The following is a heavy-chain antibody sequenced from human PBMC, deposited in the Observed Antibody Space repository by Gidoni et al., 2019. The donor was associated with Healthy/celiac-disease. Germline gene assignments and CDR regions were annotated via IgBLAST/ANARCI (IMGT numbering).Heavy chain of an antibody. CDR3: ARGGTGTMVVSAFDV. D-gene: IGHD1-1*01. V-gene: IGHV3-21*01. Sequence: EVQLVESGGGLVKPGGSLRLSCAASGFTFSSYSMNWVRQAPGKGLEWVSSSTPSSNYIYYADSLKGRFTIFRDNAKNSLYLQMNSLRAEDTAVYYCARGGTGTMVVSAFDVWGQGTMVTVSS. J-gene: IGHJ3*01. CDR2: STPSSNYI. CDR1: GFTFSSYS.